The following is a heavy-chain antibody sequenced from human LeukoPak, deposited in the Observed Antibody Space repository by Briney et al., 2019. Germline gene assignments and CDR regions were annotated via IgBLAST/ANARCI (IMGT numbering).Heavy chain of an antibody. D-gene: IGHD2-21*02. J-gene: IGHJ3*02. CDR1: GFTFSSYS. CDR3: ARDLAYCGGDCYHNAFDI. V-gene: IGHV3-21*01. CDR2: ISSSSSYI. Sequence: GGSLRLSCAASGFTFSSYSMNWVRQAPGKGLEWVSSISSSSSYIYYADSVKGRFTISRDNAKNSLYLQMNSLRAEDTAVYYCARDLAYCGGDCYHNAFDIWGQGTMVTVSS.